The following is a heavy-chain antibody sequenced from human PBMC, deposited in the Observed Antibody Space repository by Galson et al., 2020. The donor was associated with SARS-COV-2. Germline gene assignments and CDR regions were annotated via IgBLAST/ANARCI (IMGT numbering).Heavy chain of an antibody. J-gene: IGHJ4*02. CDR2: FHTIGSP. V-gene: IGHV4-61*09. CDR3: AKASGLSYSRCI. CDR1: GDSITSGNFY. D-gene: IGHD6-13*01. Sequence: SETLSLTCTVSGDSITSGNFYWNWFRQPAGKGLEWVGHFHTIGSPRYNPSLQSRVTISVDTSKNQLSLELTSVTAADTAIYYCAKASGLSYSRCIWGQGTLVTVSS.